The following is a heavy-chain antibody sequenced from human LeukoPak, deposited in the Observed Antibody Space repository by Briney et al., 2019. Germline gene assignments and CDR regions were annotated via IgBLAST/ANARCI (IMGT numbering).Heavy chain of an antibody. CDR3: ARENGYKVFDY. D-gene: IGHD5-24*01. CDR1: GFTVSSSY. CDR2: IYSGGYT. J-gene: IGHJ4*02. V-gene: IGHV3-53*01. Sequence: GGSLRLSCAASGFTVSSSYMIWVRQAPGKGLEWVSVIYSGGYTYYADSVKGRFTISRDHSKSTLYLQMDSLRAEDTAVYYCARENGYKVFDYWGQGTLVTVSS.